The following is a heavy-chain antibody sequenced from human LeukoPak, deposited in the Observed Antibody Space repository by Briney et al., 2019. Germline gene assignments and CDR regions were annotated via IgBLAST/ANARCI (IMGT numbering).Heavy chain of an antibody. V-gene: IGHV3-23*01. CDR1: GFSFSAYD. J-gene: IGHJ4*02. CDR2: ISASGGST. Sequence: GGSLRLSCAASGFSFSAYDMSWVRQAPGKGLEWVSAISASGGSTYTADSVKGRITISRDNSKNTLYLEVNSLRADDTAVYYCAKDASSGTYYDYWGRGTLVTDSS. CDR3: AKDASSGTYYDY. D-gene: IGHD1-26*01.